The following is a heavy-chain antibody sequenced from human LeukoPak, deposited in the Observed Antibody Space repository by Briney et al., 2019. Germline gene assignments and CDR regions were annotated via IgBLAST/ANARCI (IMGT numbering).Heavy chain of an antibody. D-gene: IGHD1-26*01. Sequence: SETLSLTCTVSGGSISNYYWNWIRPPPGKGLEWIGHIYYSGRTNYNPSLKSRVTVSVDTSKNQFSLKLSSVTAADTAVYYCARGLLSSFAFDYWGQGTLVTVSS. CDR1: GGSISNYY. CDR3: ARGLLSSFAFDY. CDR2: IYYSGRT. V-gene: IGHV4-59*01. J-gene: IGHJ4*02.